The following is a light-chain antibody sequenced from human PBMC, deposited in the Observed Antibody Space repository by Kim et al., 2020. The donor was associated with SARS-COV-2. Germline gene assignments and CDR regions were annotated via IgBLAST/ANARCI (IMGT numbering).Light chain of an antibody. Sequence: ALGQTVRITCQEDSLSTYYASWYQQKPGQAPLLVIFDKDNRAPGIPDRFSGSSSGNTASLTITGAQAEDEADYYCNSRDSSGDLFVFGTGTKVTVL. J-gene: IGLJ1*01. V-gene: IGLV3-19*01. CDR1: SLSTYY. CDR3: NSRDSSGDLFV. CDR2: DKD.